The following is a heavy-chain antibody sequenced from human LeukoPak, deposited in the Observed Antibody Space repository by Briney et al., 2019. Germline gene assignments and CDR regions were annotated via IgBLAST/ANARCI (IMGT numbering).Heavy chain of an antibody. CDR2: ISSSSSYI. CDR3: ARDLGRDGYRFEYFRH. V-gene: IGHV3-21*01. CDR1: GFTFSSYS. Sequence: KPGGSLTLSCAASGFTFSSYSMNWVRQAPGKGLEWVSSISSSSSYIYYADSVKGRFTISRDNAKNSLYLQMNSLRAEDTAVYYCARDLGRDGYRFEYFRHWGQGHRDTVSS. J-gene: IGHJ1*01. D-gene: IGHD5-24*01.